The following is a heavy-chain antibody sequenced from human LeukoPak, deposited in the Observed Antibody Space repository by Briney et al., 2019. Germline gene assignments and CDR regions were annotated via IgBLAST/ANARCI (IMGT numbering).Heavy chain of an antibody. Sequence: ASVKVSCKASGYIFTNYAMNWVRQAPGQGLEWMGWISTSTGNPTYAQGFTGRFVFSLDTSVSTAYLQISSLKADDTAMYYCARGDYETHGYQTRWGQGTLVTVSS. J-gene: IGHJ4*02. V-gene: IGHV7-4-1*02. D-gene: IGHD3-22*01. CDR2: ISTSTGNP. CDR3: ARGDYETHGYQTR. CDR1: GYIFTNYA.